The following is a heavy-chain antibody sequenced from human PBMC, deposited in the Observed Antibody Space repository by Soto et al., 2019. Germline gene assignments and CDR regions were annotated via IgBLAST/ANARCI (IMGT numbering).Heavy chain of an antibody. J-gene: IGHJ6*02. CDR2: ISGSGGST. Sequence: PAGSLRLSRAASGFTFSSYAMSWARQAQGKGLEWVSAISGSGGSTYYADSVKGRFTISRDNSKNTLYLQMNSLRAEDTAVYYCANRGGFGELSPWGYYYYGMDVWGQGTTVTVSS. CDR3: ANRGGFGELSPWGYYYYGMDV. CDR1: GFTFSSYA. D-gene: IGHD3-10*01. V-gene: IGHV3-23*01.